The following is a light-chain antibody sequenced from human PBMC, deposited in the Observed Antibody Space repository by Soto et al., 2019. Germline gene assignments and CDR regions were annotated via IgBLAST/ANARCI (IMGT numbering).Light chain of an antibody. CDR2: SDN. Sequence: QSVLTQPPSASGTPGQRVTISCSGSSSNIGSNTVNWYQHLPGTAPTLLISSDNQRPSGVPDRFSGSKSGTSASLAISGLQSEDEADYYCAAWDDSLNVVFGGGTKVTVL. CDR1: SSNIGSNT. V-gene: IGLV1-44*01. J-gene: IGLJ2*01. CDR3: AAWDDSLNVV.